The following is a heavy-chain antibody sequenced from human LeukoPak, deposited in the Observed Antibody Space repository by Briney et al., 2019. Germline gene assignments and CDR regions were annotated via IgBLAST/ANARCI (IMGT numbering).Heavy chain of an antibody. CDR2: ISAYNGNT. CDR3: ARASRITGTYFDY. V-gene: IGHV1-18*01. CDR1: GGTFSSYA. D-gene: IGHD1-20*01. Sequence: ASVKVSCKASGGTFSSYAISWVRQAPGQGLEWMGWISAYNGNTNYAQKLQGRVTMTTDTSTSTAYMELRSLRSDDTAVYYCARASRITGTYFDYWGQGTLVTVSS. J-gene: IGHJ4*02.